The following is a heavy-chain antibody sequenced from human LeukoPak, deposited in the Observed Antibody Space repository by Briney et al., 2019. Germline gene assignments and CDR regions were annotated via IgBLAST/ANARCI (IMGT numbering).Heavy chain of an antibody. CDR2: ISSNGGST. Sequence: GGSLRLSCAASGFTFSSYAMHWVRQAPGKGLEYVSAISSNGGSTYYANSVKGRFTISRDNSKNTLYLQMGSLRAEDMAVYYCARVSNGWPDYWGQGTLVTVSS. J-gene: IGHJ4*02. CDR1: GFTFSSYA. CDR3: ARVSNGWPDY. V-gene: IGHV3-64*01. D-gene: IGHD6-19*01.